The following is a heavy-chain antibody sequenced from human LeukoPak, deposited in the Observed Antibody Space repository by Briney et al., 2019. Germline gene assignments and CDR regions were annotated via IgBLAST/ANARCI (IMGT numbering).Heavy chain of an antibody. J-gene: IGHJ6*04. CDR1: GFTFSSYA. CDR2: ILYDGSNK. CDR3: ARDKTYSGYHYYYGMDV. Sequence: PGRSLRLSCAASGFTFSSYAMHWVRQAPGKGLERVAVILYDGSNKYYADSVKGRFTISRDNSKNTLYLQMNSLRAEDTAVYYCARDKTYSGYHYYYGMDVWGKGTTATVSS. D-gene: IGHD5-12*01. V-gene: IGHV3-30*04.